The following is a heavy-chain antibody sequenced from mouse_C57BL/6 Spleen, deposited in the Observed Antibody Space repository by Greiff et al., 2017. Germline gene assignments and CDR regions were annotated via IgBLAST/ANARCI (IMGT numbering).Heavy chain of an antibody. Sequence: DVKLQESGPGLVKPSQSLSLTCSVTGYSITSGYYWNWIRQFPGNKLEWMGYISYDGSNNYNPSLKNRISITRDTSKNQFFLKLNSVTTEDTATYYCARGYGYAMDYWGQGTSVTVSS. V-gene: IGHV3-6*01. D-gene: IGHD1-1*01. J-gene: IGHJ4*01. CDR1: GYSITSGYY. CDR2: ISYDGSN. CDR3: ARGYGYAMDY.